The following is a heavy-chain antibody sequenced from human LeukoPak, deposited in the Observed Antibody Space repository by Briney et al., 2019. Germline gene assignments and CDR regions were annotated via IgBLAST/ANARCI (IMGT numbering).Heavy chain of an antibody. CDR3: ARGCSSTSCYPHYYYYGMDA. CDR2: IGTAGKT. CDR1: GFTSSSDD. V-gene: IGHV3-13*01. Sequence: PGGSLRPSCAPSGFTSSSDDMHSVPRAASTGLECVSAIGTAGKTYYPASVKGRFTISRENAKNSLYLQMNSLRAGDTAVYYCARGCSSTSCYPHYYYYGMDAWGQGTTVTVSS. D-gene: IGHD2-2*01. J-gene: IGHJ6*02.